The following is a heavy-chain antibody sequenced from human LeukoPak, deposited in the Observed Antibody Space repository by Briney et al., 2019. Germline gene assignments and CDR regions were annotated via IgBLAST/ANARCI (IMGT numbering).Heavy chain of an antibody. CDR2: INPNSGGT. CDR1: GYTFTGYY. V-gene: IGHV1-2*02. CDR3: ARSKRALLYDY. D-gene: IGHD1-26*01. Sequence: ASVKVSCKASGYTFTGYYMHCVRQAAGQGREGMGWINPNSGGTNYAQKFQGRVTMTMDTSISTAYMELSRMRSDDTAVYYCARSKRALLYDYWGQGTLVTVSS. J-gene: IGHJ4*02.